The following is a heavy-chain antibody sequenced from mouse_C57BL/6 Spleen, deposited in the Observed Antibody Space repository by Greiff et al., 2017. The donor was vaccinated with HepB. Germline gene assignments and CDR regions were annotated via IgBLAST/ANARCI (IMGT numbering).Heavy chain of an antibody. J-gene: IGHJ1*03. CDR1: GFTFSSYG. V-gene: IGHV5-6*01. CDR2: ISSGGSYT. D-gene: IGHD1-1*01. CDR3: ARDYGSSGDWYFDV. Sequence: DVQLQESGGDLVKPGGSLKLSCAASGFTFSSYGMSWVRQTPDKRLEWVATISSGGSYTYYPDSVKGRFTISRDNAKNTLYLQMSSLKSEDTAMYYCARDYGSSGDWYFDVWGTGTTVTVSS.